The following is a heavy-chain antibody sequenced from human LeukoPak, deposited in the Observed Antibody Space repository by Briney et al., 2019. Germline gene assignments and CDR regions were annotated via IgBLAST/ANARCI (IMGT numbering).Heavy chain of an antibody. CDR1: GFTFCGYW. CDR2: IKQDGGEK. V-gene: IGHV3-7*01. CDR3: ARGATDTTRWFDP. D-gene: IGHD1-7*01. Sequence: SGGSLRLSSAASGFTFCGYWMSWVRQAPGKGLEWVANIKQDGGEKYYVDSVKGRFTISRDNATNSLYLQMNGLRAEDTAAYYCARGATDTTRWFDPWGQGTLVIVSS. J-gene: IGHJ5*02.